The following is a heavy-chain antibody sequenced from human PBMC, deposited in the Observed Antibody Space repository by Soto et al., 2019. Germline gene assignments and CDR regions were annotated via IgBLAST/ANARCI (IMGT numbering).Heavy chain of an antibody. J-gene: IGHJ6*02. CDR2: ISYDGSNK. CDR1: GFTFSSYG. D-gene: IGHD2-8*01. V-gene: IGHV3-30*18. Sequence: PGGSLRLSCAASGFTFSSYGMHWVRQAPGKGLEWVAVISYDGSNKYYADSVKGRFTISRDNSKNTLYLQMNSLRAEDTAVYYCAKEGCTKGVCYLRRGGYYYGMDVWGQGTTVTVSS. CDR3: AKEGCTKGVCYLRRGGYYYGMDV.